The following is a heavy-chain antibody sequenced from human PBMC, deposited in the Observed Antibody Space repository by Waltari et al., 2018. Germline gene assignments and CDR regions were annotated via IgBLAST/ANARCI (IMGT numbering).Heavy chain of an antibody. CDR2: INHSGST. D-gene: IGHD2-2*01. J-gene: IGHJ6*02. Sequence: QVQLQQWGAGLLKPSETLSLTCPVYGGSFRVYSWSWIRQPPGPGLEWIGEINHSGSTNYNPSLKSRVTISVDTSKNQFSLKLSSVTAADTAVYYCARGQRCSSTSCYRSYYYYGMDVWGQGTTVTVSS. CDR3: ARGQRCSSTSCYRSYYYYGMDV. CDR1: GGSFRVYS. V-gene: IGHV4-34*01.